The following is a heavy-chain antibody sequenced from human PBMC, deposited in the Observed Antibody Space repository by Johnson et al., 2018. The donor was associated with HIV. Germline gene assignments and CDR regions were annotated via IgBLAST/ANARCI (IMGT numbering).Heavy chain of an antibody. CDR2: MWYDGSNK. Sequence: VQLVESGGGVVQPGRSLRLSCAASGFTFSTYGMHWVRQAPGKGLEWVAVMWYDGSNKYYADSVKGRCTISRDNSKNTLYLQMNSLRAEDTAVYYCAKDSPPHDDYGRFDAFDIWGQGTMVTVSS. CDR3: AKDSPPHDDYGRFDAFDI. D-gene: IGHD4-17*01. CDR1: GFTFSTYG. V-gene: IGHV3-33*06. J-gene: IGHJ3*02.